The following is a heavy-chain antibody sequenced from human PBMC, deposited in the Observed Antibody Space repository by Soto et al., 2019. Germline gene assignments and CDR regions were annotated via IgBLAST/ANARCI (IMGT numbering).Heavy chain of an antibody. Sequence: PGGSLRLSCAASGFTFSTYGMHWVRQAPGKGLEWVAAISYDGRNKYYADSVKGPFTISRDNSKNTLYLQMNGLRAEDTAVYYCAKDSYCSSNSCNGVDVWGQGTTVTVSS. D-gene: IGHD2-2*01. J-gene: IGHJ6*02. CDR2: ISYDGRNK. CDR1: GFTFSTYG. V-gene: IGHV3-30*18. CDR3: AKDSYCSSNSCNGVDV.